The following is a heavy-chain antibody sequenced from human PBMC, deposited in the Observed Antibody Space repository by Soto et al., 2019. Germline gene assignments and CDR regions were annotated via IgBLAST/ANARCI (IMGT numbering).Heavy chain of an antibody. J-gene: IGHJ4*02. CDR2: ISGSGGST. Sequence: EVQLLESGGGLVQPGGSLRLSCAASEFTFSNYAMTWVRQAPGKGLEWVSAISGSGGSTYYADSVKGRFTISRDNSKNTLYLQMNSLRAEDTAVYYCAKDTLAYCGGDCYSPPGYWGQGTLVTVSS. V-gene: IGHV3-23*01. CDR3: AKDTLAYCGGDCYSPPGY. D-gene: IGHD2-21*02. CDR1: EFTFSNYA.